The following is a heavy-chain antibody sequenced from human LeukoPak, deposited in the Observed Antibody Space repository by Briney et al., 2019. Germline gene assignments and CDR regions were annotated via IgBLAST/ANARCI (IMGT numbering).Heavy chain of an antibody. D-gene: IGHD3-22*01. CDR3: ARDASRYYDSSGYYPNAFDI. J-gene: IGHJ3*02. CDR1: GFTFSSYA. CDR2: IKQDGSEK. V-gene: IGHV3-7*01. Sequence: GGSLRLSCAASGFTFSSYAMSWVRQAPGKGLEWVSNIKQDGSEKYYVDSVKGRFTISRDNAKNSLYLQMNSLRAEDTAVYYCARDASRYYDSSGYYPNAFDIWGQGTMVTVSS.